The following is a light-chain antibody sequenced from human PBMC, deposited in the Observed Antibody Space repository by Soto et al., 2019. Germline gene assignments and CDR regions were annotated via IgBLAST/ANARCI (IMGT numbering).Light chain of an antibody. CDR3: VQHDTDPLT. V-gene: IGKV1-17*01. Sequence: DIQMTQSPSSLSASVGDKVTITCRASQGIRNALAWYQQKPGKAPKRLIYGASTLQSGVPSRFSGSGSETEFTLTITSLQPEDFETYYCVQHDTDPLTFGGGTKADIX. CDR1: QGIRNA. CDR2: GAS. J-gene: IGKJ4*01.